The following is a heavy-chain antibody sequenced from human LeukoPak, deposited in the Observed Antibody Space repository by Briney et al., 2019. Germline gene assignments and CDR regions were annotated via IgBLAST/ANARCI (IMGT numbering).Heavy chain of an antibody. Sequence: PGGSLRLSCAASGFAFSSYAMSWVRQAPGKGLEWVSAISGSGGSTYYADSVKGRFTISRDNSKNTLYLQMNSLRAEDTAVYYCAKALTEGYSGYDYGGYCSGGSCYSEGYYFDYWGQGTLVTVSS. V-gene: IGHV3-23*01. CDR3: AKALTEGYSGYDYGGYCSGGSCYSEGYYFDY. CDR1: GFAFSSYA. D-gene: IGHD2-15*01. CDR2: ISGSGGST. J-gene: IGHJ4*02.